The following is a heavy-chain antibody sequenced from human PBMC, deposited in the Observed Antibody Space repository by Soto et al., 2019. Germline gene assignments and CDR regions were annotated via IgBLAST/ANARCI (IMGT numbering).Heavy chain of an antibody. Sequence: ASVKVSCKASGGTFSSYAISWVRQAPGQGLEWMGGIIPIFGTANYAQKFQGRVTITADESTSTAYMELSSLRSEDTAVYYCARGQNCSSTSCYLLPSPELLYYYYYYMDVWGKGTTVTVSS. V-gene: IGHV1-69*13. D-gene: IGHD2-2*01. J-gene: IGHJ6*03. CDR3: ARGQNCSSTSCYLLPSPELLYYYYYYMDV. CDR2: IIPIFGTA. CDR1: GGTFSSYA.